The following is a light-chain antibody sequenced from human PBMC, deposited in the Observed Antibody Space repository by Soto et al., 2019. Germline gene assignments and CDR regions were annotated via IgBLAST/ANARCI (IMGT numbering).Light chain of an antibody. CDR3: QSYDTSLGGYYV. CDR2: GTT. J-gene: IGLJ1*01. V-gene: IGLV1-40*01. Sequence: VLTQPPSVSGAPGQRVTISCTGSSSSIGAGFDVHWFQHFPGTAPKLLIYGTTNRPSGVPDRFSGSKSGASASLAITGLQAEDEADYYCQSYDTSLGGYYVFGTGTKVTVL. CDR1: SSSIGAGFD.